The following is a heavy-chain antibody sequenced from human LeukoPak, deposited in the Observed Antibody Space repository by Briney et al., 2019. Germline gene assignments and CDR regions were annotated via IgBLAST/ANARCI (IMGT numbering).Heavy chain of an antibody. CDR1: GFTFSSYA. V-gene: IGHV3-23*01. CDR3: AKDPRPYYDVPVGY. J-gene: IGHJ4*02. D-gene: IGHD3-3*01. Sequence: GGSLRLSCAASGFTFSSYAMSWVRQAPGKRLEWVSAISGSGGSTYYADSVKGRFTISRDNSKNTLYLQMNSLRAEDTAVYYCAKDPRPYYDVPVGYWGQGTLVTVSS. CDR2: ISGSGGST.